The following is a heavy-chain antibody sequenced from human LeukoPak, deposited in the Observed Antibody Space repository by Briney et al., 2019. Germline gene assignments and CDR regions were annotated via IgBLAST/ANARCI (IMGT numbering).Heavy chain of an antibody. CDR1: GGSISSYY. Sequence: PSETLSLTCTVSGGSISSYYWSWIRQPPGKGLEWIGYIYYSGGTNYNPSLKSRVTISVDTSKNQFSLKLSSVTAADTAVYYCARNYGSGGAFDIWGQGTMVTVSS. V-gene: IGHV4-59*01. CDR2: IYYSGGT. J-gene: IGHJ3*02. D-gene: IGHD3-10*01. CDR3: ARNYGSGGAFDI.